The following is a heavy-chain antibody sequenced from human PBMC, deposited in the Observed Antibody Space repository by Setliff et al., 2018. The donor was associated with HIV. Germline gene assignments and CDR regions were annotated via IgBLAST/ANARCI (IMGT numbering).Heavy chain of an antibody. V-gene: IGHV4-31*03. D-gene: IGHD6-25*01. CDR2: IYNTGDA. Sequence: TSETLSLTCTVSGDSISSGGYYWSWIRQHPGKGLEWIGYIYNTGDAYYNPPLKGRVTISIDTSKNQFSLRLTSVTAADTAVYYCARWYTTGRGWFDPWGQGTLVTVSS. J-gene: IGHJ5*02. CDR3: ARWYTTGRGWFDP. CDR1: GDSISSGGYY.